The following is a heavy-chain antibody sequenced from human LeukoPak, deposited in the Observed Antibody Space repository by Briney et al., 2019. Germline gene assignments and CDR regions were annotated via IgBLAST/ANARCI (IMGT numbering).Heavy chain of an antibody. D-gene: IGHD5-18*01. CDR3: AQIYTYGSSQFDY. Sequence: PGGSLRLSCAASGFTFSSYAMSWVRQAPGKGLEWVSYISSSGSTIYYADSVKGRFTISRDNAKNSLYLQMNSLRAEDTAVYYCAQIYTYGSSQFDYWGQGTLVTVSS. CDR2: ISSSGSTI. J-gene: IGHJ4*02. CDR1: GFTFSSYA. V-gene: IGHV3-48*03.